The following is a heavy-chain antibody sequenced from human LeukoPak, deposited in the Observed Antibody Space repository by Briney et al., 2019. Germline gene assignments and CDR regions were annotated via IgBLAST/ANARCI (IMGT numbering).Heavy chain of an antibody. D-gene: IGHD4/OR15-4a*01. V-gene: IGHV4-59*05. CDR2: ISYSGSP. CDR3: ATFEGAT. J-gene: IGHJ5*02. Sequence: SETLSLTCTVSGASITSYYWSWIRQPPGKGLEWIGSISYSGSPYYTPSLKSRVTISVDPSKNQFSLKMSSVTAADTAVYHCATFEGATWGQGTLVTVSS. CDR1: GASITSYY.